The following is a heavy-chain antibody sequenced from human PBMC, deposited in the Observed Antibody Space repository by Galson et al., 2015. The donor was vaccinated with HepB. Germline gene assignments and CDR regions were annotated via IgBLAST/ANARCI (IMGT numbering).Heavy chain of an antibody. V-gene: IGHV4-59*01. CDR3: ASLMYFGGRWLGHFDY. CDR1: GGAISSYF. Sequence: AAGGAISSYFWSLIRPPPGKGLEWIGIIYYSGSTNYDPSLKSRFTISVDTSKNQFSLKLSRVTAADTAVYYCASLMYFGGRWLGHFDYWGQGTLVTVSS. D-gene: IGHD5-24*01. CDR2: IYYSGST. J-gene: IGHJ4*02.